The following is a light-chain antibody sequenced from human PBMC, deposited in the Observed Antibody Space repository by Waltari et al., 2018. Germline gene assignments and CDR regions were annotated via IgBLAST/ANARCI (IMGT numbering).Light chain of an antibody. CDR3: SLYMGSGIWV. V-gene: IGLV8-61*01. Sequence: QTVVTQEPSLSVSPGGTVNLTCALSSGSVSPTSYATWYRQTPRQALRTLLYKANPRSSGVPDRFSGSILGNKAALTITGAQADDESDYYCSLYMGSGIWVFGGGTKLTVL. CDR2: KAN. J-gene: IGLJ3*02. CDR1: SGSVSPTSY.